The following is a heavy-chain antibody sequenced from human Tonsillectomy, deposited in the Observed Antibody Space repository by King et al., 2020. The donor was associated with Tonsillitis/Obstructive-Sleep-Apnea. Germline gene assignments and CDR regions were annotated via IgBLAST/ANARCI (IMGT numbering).Heavy chain of an antibody. Sequence: QLVQSGGGLVQPGGSLRLSCAASGFTFSSYAMSWVRQSPGKGLEWVAAISGRGGSTYYVDSVKGRFTISRDNSKNTVYVQMNSLRAEDTAVYYCAKGYYDSSGFYDYYFDFWGQGTLVIVSS. V-gene: IGHV3-23*04. CDR3: AKGYYDSSGFYDYYFDF. CDR1: GFTFSSYA. D-gene: IGHD3-22*01. CDR2: ISGRGGST. J-gene: IGHJ4*02.